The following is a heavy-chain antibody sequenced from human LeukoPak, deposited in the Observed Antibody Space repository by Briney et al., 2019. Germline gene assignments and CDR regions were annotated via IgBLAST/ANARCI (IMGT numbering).Heavy chain of an antibody. CDR2: IYHSGST. Sequence: PSETLSLTCAVSGGSISSGGYSWSWIRQPPGKGLEWIGYIYHSGSTYYNPSLKSRVTISVDRSKNQFSLKLSSVTAADTAVYYCARSFQYYFDYWGQGTLVTVSS. J-gene: IGHJ4*02. CDR3: ARSFQYYFDY. CDR1: GGSISSGGYS. V-gene: IGHV4-30-2*01.